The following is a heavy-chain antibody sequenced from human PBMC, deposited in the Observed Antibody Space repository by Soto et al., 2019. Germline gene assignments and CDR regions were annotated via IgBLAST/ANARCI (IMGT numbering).Heavy chain of an antibody. J-gene: IGHJ6*02. D-gene: IGHD4-17*01. Sequence: EVQLLESGGGLVQPGGSLRLSCAAAGFTFSSYAMSWVRQAPGKGREWVSAISGSGGSTYYADSVKGRFTISRDNSKNTLYLQMNSLRAEDTAVYYCALMTTVTNYYYYGMDVWGQGTTVTVSS. CDR2: ISGSGGST. V-gene: IGHV3-23*01. CDR1: GFTFSSYA. CDR3: ALMTTVTNYYYYGMDV.